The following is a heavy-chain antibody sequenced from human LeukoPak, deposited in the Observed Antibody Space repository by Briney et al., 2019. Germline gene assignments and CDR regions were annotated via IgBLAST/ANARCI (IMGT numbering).Heavy chain of an antibody. Sequence: GASVKVSCKTSGGTFSTFAVNWVRQAPGQGLEWMGGIIPNFGTTNYAQKFQGRVTITADESTSTAYMELSSLRSEDTAVYYCARWDCSSTSCYGGYYYYYMDVWGKGTTVTVSS. J-gene: IGHJ6*03. V-gene: IGHV1-69*13. D-gene: IGHD2-2*01. CDR2: IIPNFGTT. CDR3: ARWDCSSTSCYGGYYYYYMDV. CDR1: GGTFSTFA.